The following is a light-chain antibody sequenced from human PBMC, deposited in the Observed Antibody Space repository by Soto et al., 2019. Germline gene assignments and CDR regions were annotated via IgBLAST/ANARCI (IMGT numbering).Light chain of an antibody. Sequence: QSALTQPASVSGSPGQSITISCTGTSSDVGGYNYDSWYQQHPGKARKLMIYDVTNRPSGVSDRFSGSKSGNTASLTISGLQAEDEADYYGSSYTSSSTLDVVFGGGTKVTVL. CDR1: SSDVGGYNY. CDR3: SSYTSSSTLDVV. J-gene: IGLJ2*01. CDR2: DVT. V-gene: IGLV2-14*01.